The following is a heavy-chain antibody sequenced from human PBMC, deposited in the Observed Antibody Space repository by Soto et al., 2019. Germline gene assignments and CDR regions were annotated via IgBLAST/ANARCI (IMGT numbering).Heavy chain of an antibody. J-gene: IGHJ6*02. V-gene: IGHV4-30-4*01. CDR1: GGSISSGDYY. CDR2: IYYSGST. CDR3: AWGGGNSGDYYYGMDV. D-gene: IGHD2-21*02. Sequence: SETLSLTCTVSGGSISSGDYYWSWIRQPPGKGLEWIGYIYYSGSTYYNPSLKSRVTISVDTSKNQFSLKLSSVTAADTAVYYCAWGGGNSGDYYYGMDVWGQGTTVTVSS.